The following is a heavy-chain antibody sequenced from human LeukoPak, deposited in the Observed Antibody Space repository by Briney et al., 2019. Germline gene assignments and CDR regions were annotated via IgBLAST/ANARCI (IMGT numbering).Heavy chain of an antibody. D-gene: IGHD3-9*01. V-gene: IGHV3-66*02. Sequence: GGSLRLSCAASGFTVSSNYMSWVRQAPGKGLDWVSIIYSDGSTYYADSVKGRFTISRDNSKNTLYLQMNSLRAEDTAVYYCASRGNYDILTGYYRSGLGYWGQGTLVTVSS. CDR2: IYSDGST. J-gene: IGHJ4*02. CDR3: ASRGNYDILTGYYRSGLGY. CDR1: GFTVSSNY.